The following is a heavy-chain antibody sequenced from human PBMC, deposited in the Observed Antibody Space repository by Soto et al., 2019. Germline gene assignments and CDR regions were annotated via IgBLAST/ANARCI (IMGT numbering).Heavy chain of an antibody. D-gene: IGHD3-3*02. CDR2: IKSKGGGGTA. CDR1: GFSFSPAW. J-gene: IGHJ1*01. CDR3: IGQQHFYSGGAV. Sequence: NPGGSLRLSCAASGFSFSPAWMNWVRQAPGKGLEWVGLIKSKGGGGTADYAAPVKGRFIISRDDSKNTIYLQMNSLKPEDTALYSCIGQQHFYSGGAVGGKGPRVTFP. V-gene: IGHV3-15*07.